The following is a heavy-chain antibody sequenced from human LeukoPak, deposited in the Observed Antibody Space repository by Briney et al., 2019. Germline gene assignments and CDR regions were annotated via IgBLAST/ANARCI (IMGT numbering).Heavy chain of an antibody. Sequence: GASVKVSCRASGYIFTGYYMHWIRQAPGQGLEWMGWINPNSGDTNYAQKFQGRVTMTRDTSISTAYMELSRLRSDDTAVYYCARDRETYYYGSGSTSNYYMDVWGKGTTVTISS. CDR3: ARDRETYYYGSGSTSNYYMDV. CDR2: INPNSGDT. V-gene: IGHV1-2*02. J-gene: IGHJ6*03. CDR1: GYIFTGYY. D-gene: IGHD3-10*01.